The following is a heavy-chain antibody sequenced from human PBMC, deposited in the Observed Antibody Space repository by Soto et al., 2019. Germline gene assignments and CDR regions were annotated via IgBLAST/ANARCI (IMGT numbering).Heavy chain of an antibody. J-gene: IGHJ5*02. D-gene: IGHD2-2*01. Sequence: QVQLVESGGGVVQPGRSLRLSCAASGFTFSSYGMHWVRQAPGKGLEWVAVIWYDGSTKYYADSVKGRFTISRDNSKTARYLQLNSLTAEDTAVYYCARRVGTQLLRRGVGWFDPWGQGTLVTVSS. CDR3: ARRVGTQLLRRGVGWFDP. CDR2: IWYDGSTK. CDR1: GFTFSSYG. V-gene: IGHV3-33*01.